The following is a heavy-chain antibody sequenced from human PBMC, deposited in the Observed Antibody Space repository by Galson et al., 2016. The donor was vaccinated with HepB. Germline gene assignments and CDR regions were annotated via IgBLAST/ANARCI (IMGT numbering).Heavy chain of an antibody. CDR2: TYYTSKWYN. CDR1: GDSVSSDSAG. V-gene: IGHV6-1*01. Sequence: CAISGDSVSSDSAGWNWIRQSPSRGLEWLGRTYYTSKWYNDYALSVKGRITINPDTSKNQLSLQLNSVTPEDTAVYYCARGWLQGGMGVWGQGSTVTVSS. J-gene: IGHJ6*02. D-gene: IGHD5-24*01. CDR3: ARGWLQGGMGV.